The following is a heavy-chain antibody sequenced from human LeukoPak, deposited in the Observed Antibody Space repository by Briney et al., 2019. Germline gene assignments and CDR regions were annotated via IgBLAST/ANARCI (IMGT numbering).Heavy chain of an antibody. CDR1: GYSFTSYW. D-gene: IGHD2-2*01. Sequence: GGSLRLSCKGSGYSFTSYWIGWVRQMPGKGLEWMGIIYPGDSDTRYSPSFQGQVTISADKSNSTAYLQWSSLKASDTAMYYCARLVPIVVVPAADNWFDPWGQGTLVTVSS. V-gene: IGHV5-51*01. J-gene: IGHJ5*02. CDR2: IYPGDSDT. CDR3: ARLVPIVVVPAADNWFDP.